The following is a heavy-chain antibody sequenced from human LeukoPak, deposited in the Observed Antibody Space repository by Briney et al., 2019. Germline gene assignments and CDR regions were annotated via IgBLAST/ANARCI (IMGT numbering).Heavy chain of an antibody. CDR2: IKQDGSEK. V-gene: IGHV3-7*01. CDR1: GFTFSSYW. Sequence: PGGSLRLSCAASGFTFSSYWMSWVRQAPGKGLEWVANIKQDGSEKYYVDSVKGRFTISRDNAKDSLYLQMNSLTAEDTAVYYCARDFGRTYSSSWYGPPLAFDIWGQGTMVTVSS. D-gene: IGHD6-13*01. J-gene: IGHJ3*02. CDR3: ARDFGRTYSSSWYGPPLAFDI.